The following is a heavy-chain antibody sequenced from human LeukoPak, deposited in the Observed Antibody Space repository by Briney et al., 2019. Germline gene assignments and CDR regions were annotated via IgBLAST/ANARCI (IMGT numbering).Heavy chain of an antibody. CDR1: GGSISSSSYY. D-gene: IGHD6-13*01. CDR3: ARLGPAAGTSFDY. CDR2: IYYSGST. J-gene: IGHJ4*02. Sequence: PSETLSLTCTVSGGSISSSSYYWGWICQPPGKGLEWIGSIYYSGSTNYNPSLKSRVTISVDTSKNQFSLKLSSVTAADTAVYYCARLGPAAGTSFDYWGQGTLVTVSS. V-gene: IGHV4-39*07.